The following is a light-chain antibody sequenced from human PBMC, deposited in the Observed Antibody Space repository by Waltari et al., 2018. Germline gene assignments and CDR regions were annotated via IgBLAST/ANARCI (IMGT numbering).Light chain of an antibody. CDR2: DAS. CDR1: QDIINY. Sequence: DIQMTQSQSSLSASIGDRVTITCQASQDIINYLNWYQQTPGKAPKLLIYDASNLATGVPSRFSGGGSGTDFSLTITSLHPEDIATYFCQQYENLPYTFGQGTKLEIK. J-gene: IGKJ2*01. V-gene: IGKV1-33*01. CDR3: QQYENLPYT.